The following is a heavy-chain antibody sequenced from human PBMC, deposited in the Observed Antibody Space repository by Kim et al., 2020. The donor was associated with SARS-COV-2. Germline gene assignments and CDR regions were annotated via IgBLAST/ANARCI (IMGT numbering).Heavy chain of an antibody. V-gene: IGHV4-59*01. CDR2: IYYSGST. CDR1: GGSISSYY. D-gene: IGHD2-15*01. J-gene: IGHJ4*02. Sequence: SETLSLTCTVSGGSISSYYWSWIRQPPGKGLEWIGYIYYSGSTNYNPSLKSRVTISVDMSKNQFSLKLSSVTAADTAVYYCARWGLYCSGGSCRDYWGQGTLVTVSS. CDR3: ARWGLYCSGGSCRDY.